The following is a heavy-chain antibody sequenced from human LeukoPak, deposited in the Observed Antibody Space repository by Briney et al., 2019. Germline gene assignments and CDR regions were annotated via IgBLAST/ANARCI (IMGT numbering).Heavy chain of an antibody. Sequence: GGSLRLSCAASGFTFSSYAMSWVRQAPGKGLEWVSAISGSGGSTYYADSVKGRFTISRDNSKNTLYLQMNSLRAEDTAVYYCAKHLGYSTSSGIDYWGQGTLVTVSS. CDR1: GFTFSSYA. D-gene: IGHD6-6*01. J-gene: IGHJ4*02. V-gene: IGHV3-23*01. CDR2: ISGSGGST. CDR3: AKHLGYSTSSGIDY.